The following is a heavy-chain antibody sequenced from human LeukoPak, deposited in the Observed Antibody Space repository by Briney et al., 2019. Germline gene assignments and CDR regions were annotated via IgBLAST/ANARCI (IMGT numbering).Heavy chain of an antibody. Sequence: ASVKVSCKVSGYTLTELSMHWVRQAPGKGLEWMGGFDPEDGETIYAQKFQGRVTMTEDTSTDTAYMELSSLRSEDTAVYYCATHPVITPYYYYGMDVWGQGTTVTVSS. CDR1: GYTLTELS. D-gene: IGHD3-22*01. CDR2: FDPEDGET. J-gene: IGHJ6*02. CDR3: ATHPVITPYYYYGMDV. V-gene: IGHV1-24*01.